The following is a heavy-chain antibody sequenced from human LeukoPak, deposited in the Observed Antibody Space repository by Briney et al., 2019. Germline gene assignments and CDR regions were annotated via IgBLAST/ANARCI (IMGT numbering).Heavy chain of an antibody. CDR2: INPNGGGT. V-gene: IGHV1-2*02. CDR1: GYTFTEFY. Sequence: ASVKVSCKASGYTFTEFYIHWVRQAPGQGLEWMGWINPNGGGTNYAQKFQGRVTLTRDTSITTAYMELSGLRSEDTALYYCARGVGIDHWGQGTLVTVSS. CDR3: ARGVGIDH. D-gene: IGHD1-1*01. J-gene: IGHJ4*02.